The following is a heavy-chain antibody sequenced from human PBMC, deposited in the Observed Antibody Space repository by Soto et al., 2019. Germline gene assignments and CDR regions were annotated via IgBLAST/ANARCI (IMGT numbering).Heavy chain of an antibody. D-gene: IGHD3-22*01. CDR3: ATTRKYYYDSSGYAAFDS. CDR2: INPNSGGT. V-gene: IGHV1-2*04. J-gene: IGHJ3*02. Sequence: ASVXVSCKASGYTFTGYYMHWVRQAPGQGLEWMGWINPNSGGTNYARKFQGWVTMTRDTSISTAYMELSRLRSDDTAVYYCATTRKYYYDSSGYAAFDSWGQGTMVTVSS. CDR1: GYTFTGYY.